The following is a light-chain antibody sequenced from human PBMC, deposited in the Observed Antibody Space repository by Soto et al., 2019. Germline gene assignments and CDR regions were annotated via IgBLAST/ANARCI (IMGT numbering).Light chain of an antibody. Sequence: EIVMTQSPATLSVSPGERATLSCRASQSVSSNLAWYQQKPGQAPRPLIYGASTRATGIPARFSGSGSGTEFTLTISSLQSEDFAVSYCQQCNNWPPTFGQGTKVEIK. CDR2: GAS. J-gene: IGKJ1*01. CDR1: QSVSSN. CDR3: QQCNNWPPT. V-gene: IGKV3-15*01.